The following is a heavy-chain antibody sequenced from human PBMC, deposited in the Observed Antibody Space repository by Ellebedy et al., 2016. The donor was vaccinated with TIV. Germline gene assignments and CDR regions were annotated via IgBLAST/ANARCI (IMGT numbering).Heavy chain of an antibody. CDR3: ARNPCVFYRSSCSPLDY. J-gene: IGHJ4*02. D-gene: IGHD2-2*01. V-gene: IGHV6-1*01. CDR1: GDSVSSNSAA. Sequence: SETLSLTCAISGDSVSSNSAAWNWIRQSPSRGFEWLGRTYYRSKWYNDYAVSVKSRITINPDTSKNQFSLQLNSVTPEDTAVYYCARNPCVFYRSSCSPLDYWGQGTLVTVSS. CDR2: TYYRSKWYN.